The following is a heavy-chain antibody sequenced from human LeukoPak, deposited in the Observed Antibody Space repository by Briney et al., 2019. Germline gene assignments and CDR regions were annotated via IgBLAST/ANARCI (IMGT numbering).Heavy chain of an antibody. J-gene: IGHJ4*02. CDR2: ISGSGGST. V-gene: IGHV3-23*01. CDR3: AKDGESGSYPDY. D-gene: IGHD1-26*01. Sequence: GGSLRLSCTASGFTFNSYAMSWVRQAPGKGLEWVSAISGSGGSTYSADSVKGRFTISRDNSKNTLYLQMNSLGAEDSAVYYCAKDGESGSYPDYWGQGTLVTVSS. CDR1: GFTFNSYA.